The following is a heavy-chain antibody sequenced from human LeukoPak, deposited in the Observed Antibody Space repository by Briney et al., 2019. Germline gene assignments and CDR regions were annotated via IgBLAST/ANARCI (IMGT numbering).Heavy chain of an antibody. CDR2: ISGSGGST. D-gene: IGHD6-19*01. Sequence: GGSLRLSCAASGFTFSSYAMSWVRQAPGKGLEWVSAISGSGGSTYYADSVKGRFTISRDNSKNTLYLQMNSLRAEDTAVYYCAKDLWQWLAPPYNWFDPWGQGTLVTVSS. CDR1: GFTFSSYA. CDR3: AKDLWQWLAPPYNWFDP. J-gene: IGHJ5*02. V-gene: IGHV3-23*01.